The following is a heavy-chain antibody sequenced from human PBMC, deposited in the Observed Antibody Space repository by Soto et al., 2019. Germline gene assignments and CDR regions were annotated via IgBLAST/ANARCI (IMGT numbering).Heavy chain of an antibody. Sequence: GGSLRLSCAASGFTFSSYSMNWVRQAPGKGLEWVSYISSSSSTIYYADSVKGRFTISRDNAKNSLYLQMNSLRDEDTAVYYCARNQRDFWEYYYGMDVWGQGTTVTVSS. CDR1: GFTFSSYS. CDR2: ISSSSSTI. D-gene: IGHD3-3*01. V-gene: IGHV3-48*02. J-gene: IGHJ6*02. CDR3: ARNQRDFWEYYYGMDV.